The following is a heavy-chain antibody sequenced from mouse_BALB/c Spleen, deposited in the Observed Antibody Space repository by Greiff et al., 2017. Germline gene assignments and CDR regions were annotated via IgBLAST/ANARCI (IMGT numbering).Heavy chain of an antibody. Sequence: EVQRVESGGDLVKPGGSLKLSCAASGFTFSSYGMSWVRQTPDKRLEWVATISSGGSYTYYPDSVKGRFTISRDNAKNTLYLQMSSLKSEDTAMYYCARHELGPSYYFDYWGQGTTLTVSS. J-gene: IGHJ2*01. D-gene: IGHD4-1*01. CDR2: ISSGGSYT. CDR3: ARHELGPSYYFDY. CDR1: GFTFSSYG. V-gene: IGHV5-6*01.